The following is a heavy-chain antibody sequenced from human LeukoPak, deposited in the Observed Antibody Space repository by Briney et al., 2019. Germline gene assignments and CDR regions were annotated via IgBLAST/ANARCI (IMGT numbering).Heavy chain of an antibody. V-gene: IGHV1-58*01. CDR1: GFTFTSSA. CDR2: IVVGSGNT. D-gene: IGHD4-17*01. Sequence: ASVKVSCKASGFTFTSSAVQWVRQARGQRLEWIGWIVVGSGNTSYAQKFQGRVTMTRDTSTSTVYMYLSSLRSEDTAVYYCARDSLYGVVDYWGQGTLVTVSS. J-gene: IGHJ4*02. CDR3: ARDSLYGVVDY.